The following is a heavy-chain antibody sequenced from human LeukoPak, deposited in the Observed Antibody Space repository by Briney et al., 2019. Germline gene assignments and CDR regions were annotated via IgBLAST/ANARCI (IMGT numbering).Heavy chain of an antibody. CDR1: GFTYSTFA. D-gene: IGHD5-24*01. CDR3: AKRSALEMPTIKAFGQ. Sequence: GGSLRLSCAASGFTYSTFAMSWVRQAPGKGLEWVSSITDSGGGTYYADSVKGRFTISRDNSKNTLYLQMNSLRAEDTALYYCAKRSALEMPTIKAFGQWGQGTLVAVSS. J-gene: IGHJ4*02. CDR2: ITDSGGGT. V-gene: IGHV3-23*01.